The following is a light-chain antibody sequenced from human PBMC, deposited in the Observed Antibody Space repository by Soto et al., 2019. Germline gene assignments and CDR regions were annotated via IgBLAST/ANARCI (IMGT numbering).Light chain of an antibody. CDR2: AAS. Sequence: DIQMTQSPSSLSASVGDRVTITCRASESISRHVNWYQQKPGKAPNILIYAASTLQNGVPSRFSGSGSGTDFTLTISSLQPEDFATYYCQQSYSTLSISFGQGTRLEIK. CDR3: QQSYSTLSIS. J-gene: IGKJ5*01. CDR1: ESISRH. V-gene: IGKV1-39*01.